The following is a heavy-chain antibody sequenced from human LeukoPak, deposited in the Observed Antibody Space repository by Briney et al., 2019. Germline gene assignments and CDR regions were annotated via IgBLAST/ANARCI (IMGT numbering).Heavy chain of an antibody. V-gene: IGHV4-4*02. J-gene: IGHJ4*02. Sequence: PSETLSLTCAVSGDSISSGNWWSWVRQTPGKALEWIGEIYRSGDTNYNPSLKSRVIISVDNSNNQFSPKLNSVTAADTAVYYCARNGAYNLDYWGQGTLVTVSS. CDR3: ARNGAYNLDY. CDR1: GDSISSGNW. D-gene: IGHD5-24*01. CDR2: IYRSGDT.